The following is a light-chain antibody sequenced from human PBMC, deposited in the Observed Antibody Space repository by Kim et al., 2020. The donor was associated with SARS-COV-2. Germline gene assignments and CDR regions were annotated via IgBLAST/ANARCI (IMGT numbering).Light chain of an antibody. V-gene: IGLV2-11*01. CDR1: SSDVGGYNY. CDR2: DVS. Sequence: GQSVTISCTGTSSDVGGYNYVSWYQQHPDKAPKLMIYDVSGRPSGVPDRFSGSKSGNTASLTISGLQADDEADYYCCSYAGSYTYVFGTGTKVTVL. J-gene: IGLJ1*01. CDR3: CSYAGSYTYV.